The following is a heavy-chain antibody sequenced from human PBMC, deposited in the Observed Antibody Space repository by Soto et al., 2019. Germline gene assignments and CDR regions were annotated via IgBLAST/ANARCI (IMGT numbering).Heavy chain of an antibody. CDR2: ISSSSSTI. V-gene: IGHV3-48*01. Sequence: ESGGGLVQPGGSLRLSCAASGFTFSSYSMNWVRQAPGKGLEWVSYISSSSSTIYYADSVKGRFTISRDNAKNSLYLQMNSLRAEDTAVYYCARAEGISPFAFDIWGQGTMVTVSS. J-gene: IGHJ3*02. CDR1: GFTFSSYS. CDR3: ARAEGISPFAFDI. D-gene: IGHD1-20*01.